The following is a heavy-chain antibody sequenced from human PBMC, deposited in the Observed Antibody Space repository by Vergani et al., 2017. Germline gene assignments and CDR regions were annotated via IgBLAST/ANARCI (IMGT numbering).Heavy chain of an antibody. CDR2: IWYDGSNK. V-gene: IGHV3-33*08. J-gene: IGHJ3*02. Sequence: VQLLESGGGLVQPGGSLRLSCAASGFTFSSYAMSWVRQAPGKGLEWVAVIWYDGSNKYYADSVKGRFTISRDNSKNTLYLQMNSLRAEDTAVYYCARVREWSYYYDSSDNGGAVGIWGQGTMVTVSS. CDR3: ARVREWSYYYDSSDNGGAVGI. D-gene: IGHD3-22*01. CDR1: GFTFSSYA.